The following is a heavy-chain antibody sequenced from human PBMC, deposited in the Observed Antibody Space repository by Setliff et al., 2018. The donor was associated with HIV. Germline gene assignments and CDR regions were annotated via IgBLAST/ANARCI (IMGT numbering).Heavy chain of an antibody. Sequence: ASVKVSCKASGYTFTTYDINWVRQATGQGLGWMGWMNPNSGNTGYAERFQGRVTMTRDTSISTVYMELTSLRSEDMAVYYCARGLRQNRSNSDVFDVWGQGTVVTVSS. CDR2: MNPNSGNT. J-gene: IGHJ3*01. V-gene: IGHV1-8*02. D-gene: IGHD4-4*01. CDR3: ARGLRQNRSNSDVFDV. CDR1: GYTFTTYD.